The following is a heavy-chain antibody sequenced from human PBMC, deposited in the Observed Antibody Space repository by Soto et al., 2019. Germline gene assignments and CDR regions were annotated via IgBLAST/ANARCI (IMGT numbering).Heavy chain of an antibody. CDR3: ARAYDFWSGYPTGRGYFDY. V-gene: IGHV3-11*01. CDR2: ISSSGSTI. CDR1: GFTFSDYY. Sequence: GGSLRLSCAASGFTFSDYYMSWIRQAPGKGLEWVSYISSSGSTIYYADSVKGRFTISRDNAKNSLYLQMNSLRAEDTAVYYCARAYDFWSGYPTGRGYFDYWGQGTLVTVSS. D-gene: IGHD3-3*01. J-gene: IGHJ4*02.